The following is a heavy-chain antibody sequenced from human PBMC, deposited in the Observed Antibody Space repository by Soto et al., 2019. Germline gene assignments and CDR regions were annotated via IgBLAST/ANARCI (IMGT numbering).Heavy chain of an antibody. D-gene: IGHD6-13*01. Sequence: SETLSLTCTVSGGSISSYYWSWIRQPPGKGLEWIGYIYYSGSTNYNPSLKSRVTISVDTSKNQFSRKLSSVTAADTAVYYCARGAQSSSWLMVFDYWGQGTLVTVSS. J-gene: IGHJ4*02. CDR1: GGSISSYY. CDR2: IYYSGST. V-gene: IGHV4-59*01. CDR3: ARGAQSSSWLMVFDY.